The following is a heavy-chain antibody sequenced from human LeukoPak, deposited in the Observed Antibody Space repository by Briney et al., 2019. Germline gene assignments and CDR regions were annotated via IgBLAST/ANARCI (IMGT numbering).Heavy chain of an antibody. CDR2: INHSGST. CDR1: GGSFSGYY. J-gene: IGHJ4*02. CDR3: VRGLSSGYYLGY. D-gene: IGHD3-22*01. Sequence: PSETLSLTCAVYGGSFSGYYWSWIRQSPGKGLEWIGEINHSGSTNYNPSLKSRVTISVDTSKNQFSLKLSSVTAADTAVYYCVRGLSSGYYLGYWGQGTLVIVSS. V-gene: IGHV4-34*01.